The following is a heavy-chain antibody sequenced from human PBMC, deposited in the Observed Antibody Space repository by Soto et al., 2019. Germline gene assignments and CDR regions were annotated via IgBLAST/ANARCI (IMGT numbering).Heavy chain of an antibody. Sequence: TLSLTCAVSGGSISSGGYSWSWIRQPPGKGLEWIGYIYHSGSTYYNPSLKSRVTISVDRSKNQFSLKLSSVTAAGTAVYYCARAHVGDPYYFDYWGQGTLVTVSS. CDR3: ARAHVGDPYYFDY. J-gene: IGHJ4*02. CDR1: GGSISSGGYS. CDR2: IYHSGST. V-gene: IGHV4-30-2*01. D-gene: IGHD2-21*02.